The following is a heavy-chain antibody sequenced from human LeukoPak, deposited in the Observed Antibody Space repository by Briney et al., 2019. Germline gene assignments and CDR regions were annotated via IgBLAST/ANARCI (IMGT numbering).Heavy chain of an antibody. V-gene: IGHV1-18*01. CDR3: ARDILNYDILTGYFSDY. J-gene: IGHJ4*02. CDR2: ISAYNGNT. D-gene: IGHD3-9*01. Sequence: IXWVRQAPGQGLEWMGWISAYNGNTNYAQKLQGRVTMTTDTSTSTAYTELRSLRSDDTAVYYCARDILNYDILTGYFSDYWGQGTLVTVSS.